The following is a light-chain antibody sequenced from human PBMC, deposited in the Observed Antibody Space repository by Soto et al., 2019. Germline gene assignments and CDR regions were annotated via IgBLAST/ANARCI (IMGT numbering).Light chain of an antibody. V-gene: IGKV3-11*01. J-gene: IGKJ5*01. CDR2: DAS. CDR1: QSVSSY. Sequence: EIVLTQSPATLSLSPGERATLSCRASQSVSSYLAWYKQKPGQAPRLLIYDASNRATGIPARFSGRGPGKNFTLAICSLVPEYVAVYECEKGSNWWVTFVQVTRLESK. CDR3: EKGSNWWVT.